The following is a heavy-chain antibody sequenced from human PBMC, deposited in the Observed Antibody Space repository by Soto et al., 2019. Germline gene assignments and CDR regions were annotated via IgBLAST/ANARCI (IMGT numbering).Heavy chain of an antibody. CDR2: IHYSGTT. J-gene: IGHJ4*02. CDR3: ARSVAVPGAHIDY. CDR1: GGSITNTTYY. Sequence: SETLSLSCTVSGGSITNTTYYWGWIRQPPGRGLEWIGTIHYSGTTYYNPSLKSPVTISVDTSKNQFSLRMSSVTAADTAVYFCARSVAVPGAHIDYWGQGTQVTV. V-gene: IGHV4-39*07. D-gene: IGHD6-19*01.